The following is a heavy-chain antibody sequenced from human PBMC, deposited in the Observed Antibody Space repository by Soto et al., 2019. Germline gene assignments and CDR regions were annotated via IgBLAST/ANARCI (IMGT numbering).Heavy chain of an antibody. V-gene: IGHV1-46*01. CDR2: INPSGGST. CDR3: ERADVDTPILN. D-gene: IGHD5-18*01. CDR1: GYTFTSYY. Sequence: ASVKVSCKASGYTFTSYYMHWVRQAPGQGLEWMGIINPSGGSTSYAQKFQGRVTMTRDTSTSTVYMELSSLRSEDTAVYYCERADVDTPILNWGQGSRGTVSS. J-gene: IGHJ4*02.